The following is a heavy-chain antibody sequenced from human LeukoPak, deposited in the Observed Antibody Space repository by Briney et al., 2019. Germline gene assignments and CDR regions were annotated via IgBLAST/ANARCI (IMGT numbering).Heavy chain of an antibody. CDR2: INHSGST. CDR3: ARGGVTTGRVNSSGRHYYFDY. D-gene: IGHD6-19*01. J-gene: IGHJ4*02. Sequence: PSETLSLTCAVYGGSFSGYYWSWIRQPPGKGLEWIGEINHSGSTNYNPSLKSRVTISVDTSKNQFSLKLSSVTAADTAVYYCARGGVTTGRVNSSGRHYYFDYWGQGTLVTVSS. CDR1: GGSFSGYY. V-gene: IGHV4-34*01.